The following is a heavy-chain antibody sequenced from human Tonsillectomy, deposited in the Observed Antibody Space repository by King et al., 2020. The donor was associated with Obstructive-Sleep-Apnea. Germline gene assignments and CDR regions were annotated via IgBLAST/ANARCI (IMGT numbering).Heavy chain of an antibody. Sequence: VQLQESGPGLVKPSETLSLTCTFSAGPIRSYYWSWIRQPPGKGLEWIGSSFYSGSTNYSPSLKSRVTISLDTSKGQFSLKLTSVTAADTAFYYCARSDHSITGTPHHWGQGTLVTVSS. J-gene: IGHJ5*02. V-gene: IGHV4-59*01. CDR1: AGPIRSYY. D-gene: IGHD1-14*01. CDR2: SFYSGST. CDR3: ARSDHSITGTPHH.